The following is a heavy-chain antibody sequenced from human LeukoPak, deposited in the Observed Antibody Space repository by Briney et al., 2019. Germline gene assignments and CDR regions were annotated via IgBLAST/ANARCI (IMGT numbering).Heavy chain of an antibody. D-gene: IGHD4-23*01. J-gene: IGHJ5*02. Sequence: PSETLSLTCAVYGGSFSGYYWSWIRQPPGKGLEWIGEINHSGSTNYNPSLKSRVTISVDTSKNQFSLKLSSVTAADTAVYYCARGTEGVTPNWFDPWGQGTLATVSS. CDR1: GGSFSGYY. V-gene: IGHV4-34*01. CDR2: INHSGST. CDR3: ARGTEGVTPNWFDP.